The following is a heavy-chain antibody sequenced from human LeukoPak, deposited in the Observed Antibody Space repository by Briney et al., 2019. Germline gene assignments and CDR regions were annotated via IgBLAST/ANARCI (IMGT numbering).Heavy chain of an antibody. J-gene: IGHJ5*02. CDR1: VPCTGEY. D-gene: IGHD3-10*01. CDR2: ITPDTGGT. Sequence: SVKVSCTASVPCTGEYVPWVRQAPGQGLECLGWITPDTGGTNFPQNYQSRGPMAGDTSISTAYMELSRLTSDDTGVYYCARSHYDSGSFVSSPWGQRSQVSVSS. V-gene: IGHV1-2*02. CDR3: ARSHYDSGSFVSSP.